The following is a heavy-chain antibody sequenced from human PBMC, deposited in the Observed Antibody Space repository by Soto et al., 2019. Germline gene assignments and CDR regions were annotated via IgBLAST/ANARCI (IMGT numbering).Heavy chain of an antibody. CDR2: IYYSGST. Sequence: QVQLQESGPGLVKPSQTLSLTCTVSGGSISSGGYYWNWIRQHPGKGLEWIGYIYYSGSTYSNPSLKGPVTISVATSQNQFSLKLSSVTAADTAVYYCARFIDSWGQGTLVTVSS. CDR1: GGSISSGGYY. CDR3: ARFIDS. J-gene: IGHJ5*01. V-gene: IGHV4-31*01.